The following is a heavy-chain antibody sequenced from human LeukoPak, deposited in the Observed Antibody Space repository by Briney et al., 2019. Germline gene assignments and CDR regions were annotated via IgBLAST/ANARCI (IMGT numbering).Heavy chain of an antibody. CDR3: ARDLWGTSGYRFDY. Sequence: GGPLRLSCAASGFTFDDYGMSWVRQAPGQGLEWGSYISSTSGTIYYADSVKGRFTISRDNAKTSLFLQMDSLRDEDTAVYYCARDLWGTSGYRFDYWGQGTLVTVSS. CDR2: ISSTSGTI. V-gene: IGHV3-48*02. J-gene: IGHJ4*02. D-gene: IGHD3-22*01. CDR1: GFTFDDYG.